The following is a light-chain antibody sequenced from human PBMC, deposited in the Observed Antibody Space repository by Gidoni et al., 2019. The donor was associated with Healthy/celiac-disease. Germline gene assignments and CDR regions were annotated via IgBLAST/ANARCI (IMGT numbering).Light chain of an antibody. CDR3: QQYNSYSPTWT. V-gene: IGKV1-5*01. CDR1: QSISSW. J-gene: IGKJ1*01. CDR2: DAS. Sequence: DIQMTQSPSTLSASVGDRVTITCRASQSISSWLAWYQQKPGKAPKLLIYDASSLESGVPSRFSGSGSGTEFILTISSLQPDDFATYYCQQYNSYSPTWTFGQXTKVEIK.